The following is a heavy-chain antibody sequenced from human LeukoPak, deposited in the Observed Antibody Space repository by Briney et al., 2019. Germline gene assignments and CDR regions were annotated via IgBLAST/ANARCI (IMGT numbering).Heavy chain of an antibody. CDR3: ARDPAGGHFDI. J-gene: IGHJ3*02. Sequence: GGSLRLSCAASGFTFSSYGMHWVRQAPGKGLEWVAFIRKDGSDKYFADSVKGRFTISRDNSRNTLYLQMNSLRTEDTAVYYCARDPAGGHFDIWGQGTMVTVSS. V-gene: IGHV3-30*02. CDR1: GFTFSSYG. D-gene: IGHD6-25*01. CDR2: IRKDGSDK.